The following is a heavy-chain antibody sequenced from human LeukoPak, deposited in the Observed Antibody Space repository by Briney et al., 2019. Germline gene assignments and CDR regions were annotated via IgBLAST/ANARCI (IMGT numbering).Heavy chain of an antibody. CDR1: GYSFSSYW. CDR3: ARPDCSGGSCYSQLDY. J-gene: IGHJ4*02. Sequence: GESLKFSCQGSGYSFSSYWIGGVRQLPGKGLEWMGIIYPGDAATSYRPSFQGQVTISAHKSISPAYLQWSSLKASDTAMYYCARPDCSGGSCYSQLDYWGRGTLVTVSS. V-gene: IGHV5-51*01. CDR2: IYPGDAAT. D-gene: IGHD2-15*01.